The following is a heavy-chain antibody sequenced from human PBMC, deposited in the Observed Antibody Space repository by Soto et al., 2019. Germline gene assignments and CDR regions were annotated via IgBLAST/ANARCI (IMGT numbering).Heavy chain of an antibody. CDR3: ARDLREKLIVRGKPRHYYYGLDV. Sequence: QVQLVQSGAEVKKPGASVKVSCKASGYTFTGYYLHWVRQAPGQGLEWIGWIHPSSGATNYAQKFKDWATITGNTSINTAYMEVSRLKSDDTAVYYCARDLREKLIVRGKPRHYYYGLDVWGQGTTVIVSS. CDR2: IHPSSGAT. V-gene: IGHV1-2*04. CDR1: GYTFTGYY. J-gene: IGHJ6*02. D-gene: IGHD3-10*02.